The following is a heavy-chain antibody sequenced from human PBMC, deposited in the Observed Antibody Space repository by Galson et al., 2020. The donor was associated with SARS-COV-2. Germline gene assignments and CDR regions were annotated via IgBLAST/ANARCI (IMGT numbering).Heavy chain of an antibody. CDR2: ISSNGGTS. CDR3: LSFSSTRDNY. CDR1: GFTFSDFA. D-gene: IGHD6-13*01. Sequence: GGPLRLSCSASGFTFSDFAMHWVRQAPGKGLEYVSAISSNGGTSFYADSVNGRFTMSRDNAKNTFYLQMTGLRVEDTAFYYCLSFSSTRDNYWGQGTLVTVTS. J-gene: IGHJ4*02. V-gene: IGHV3-64D*09.